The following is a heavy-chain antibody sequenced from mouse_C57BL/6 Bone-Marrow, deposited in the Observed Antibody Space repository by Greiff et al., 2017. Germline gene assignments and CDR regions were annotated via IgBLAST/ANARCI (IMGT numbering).Heavy chain of an antibody. Sequence: VQLQQSGPELVKPGASVKISCKASGYTFTDYYMNWVKQSHGKSLEWIGDINPNNGGTSYNQKFKGKATLTVDKSSSTAYMELRSLTAEDSAVYYWAREGVYYEAMDYWGQGTSVTVSS. CDR2: INPNNGGT. J-gene: IGHJ4*01. CDR1: GYTFTDYY. D-gene: IGHD2-4*01. CDR3: AREGVYYEAMDY. V-gene: IGHV1-26*01.